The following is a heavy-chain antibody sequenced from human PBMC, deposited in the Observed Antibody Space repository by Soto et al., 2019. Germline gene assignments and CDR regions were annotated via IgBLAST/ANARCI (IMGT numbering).Heavy chain of an antibody. CDR1: GGSFSGYY. CDR3: ARGAHYVWGSYRYTRLFDY. V-gene: IGHV4-34*01. CDR2: INHSGST. J-gene: IGHJ4*02. D-gene: IGHD3-16*02. Sequence: SETLSLTCAVYGGSFSGYYWSWIRQPPGKGLEWIGEINHSGSTNYNPSLKSRVTISVDTSKNQFSLKLSSVTAADTAVYYCARGAHYVWGSYRYTRLFDYWGQGTMVTVSS.